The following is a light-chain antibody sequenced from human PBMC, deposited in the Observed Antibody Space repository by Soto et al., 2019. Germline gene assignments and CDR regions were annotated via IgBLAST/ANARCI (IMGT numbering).Light chain of an antibody. CDR3: SSYAGDYPVD. CDR2: DVN. CDR1: SSDVGTYNS. V-gene: IGLV2-11*01. Sequence: QSALTQPRSVSGSPGQSVTISCTGTSSDVGTYNSVSWYQQHPGKAPKLIIYDVNKRPSGVPDRFSGSMSGNTASLAISGLQADDDVYYHCSSYAGDYPVDFGGGTQLTVL. J-gene: IGLJ2*01.